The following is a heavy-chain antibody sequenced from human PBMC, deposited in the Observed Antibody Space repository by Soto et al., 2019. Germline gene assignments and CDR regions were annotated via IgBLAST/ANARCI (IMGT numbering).Heavy chain of an antibody. CDR3: ARMLAVNYYYYYVDV. Sequence: QVTLKESGPVLVKPTETLTLTCTVSGFSLRNARMGVSWIRQPPGKALEWLAHILSSDEKSYNTSLKGRVTLSKDTSKSQVVLTMTYVDPVYTATYFCARMLAVNYYYYYVDVWGEGTTVTVSS. CDR1: GFSLRNARMG. J-gene: IGHJ6*03. D-gene: IGHD3-22*01. V-gene: IGHV2-26*01. CDR2: ILSSDEK.